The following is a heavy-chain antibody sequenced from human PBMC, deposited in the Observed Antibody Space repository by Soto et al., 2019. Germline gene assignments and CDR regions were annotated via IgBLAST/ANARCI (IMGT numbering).Heavy chain of an antibody. CDR1: GFTFRNSW. D-gene: IGHD5-12*01. J-gene: IGHJ4*02. V-gene: IGHV3-74*01. Sequence: EVQLVESGGGLVHPGGSLRLSCAASGFTFRNSWMHWVRQGPGKGLVWVSRITGDGTDTNYADSVKGRFTISRDNAKNNLYLQMSSLRAEDTAIYYCIREGGYSGYDSLPEFWGQGTLVTVSS. CDR2: ITGDGTDT. CDR3: IREGGYSGYDSLPEF.